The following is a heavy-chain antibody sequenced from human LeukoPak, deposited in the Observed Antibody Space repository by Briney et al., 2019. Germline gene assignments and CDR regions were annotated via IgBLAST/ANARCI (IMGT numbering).Heavy chain of an antibody. CDR1: GGSISSGGYY. Sequence: SETLSPTCTVSGGSISSGGYYWSWIRQHPGKGLEWIGYIYYSGSTYYNPSLKSRVTISVDTSKNQFSLKLSSVTAADTAVYYCARARRDGYNYWWGQGTLVTVSS. CDR3: ARARRDGYNYW. CDR2: IYYSGST. J-gene: IGHJ4*02. V-gene: IGHV4-31*03. D-gene: IGHD5-24*01.